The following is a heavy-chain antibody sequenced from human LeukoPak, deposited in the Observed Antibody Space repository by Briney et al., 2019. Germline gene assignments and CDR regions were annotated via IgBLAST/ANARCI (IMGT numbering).Heavy chain of an antibody. V-gene: IGHV4-38-2*02. J-gene: IGHJ4*02. Sequence: SETLSLTCTVSGYSISSGYYWGWIRQPPGKGLEWIVSIYHSGSTYYNPSLKSRVTISVDTSKNQFSLKLSSVTAADTAVYYCARAFNYYYDSSGPRAPFDYWGQGTLVTVSS. D-gene: IGHD3-22*01. CDR3: ARAFNYYYDSSGPRAPFDY. CDR2: IYHSGST. CDR1: GYSISSGYY.